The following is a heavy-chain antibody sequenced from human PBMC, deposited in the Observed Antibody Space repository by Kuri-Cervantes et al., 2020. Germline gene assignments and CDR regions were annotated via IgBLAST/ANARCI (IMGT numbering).Heavy chain of an antibody. Sequence: GGSLRLSCAASGFAFSSYGMHWVRQAPGKGLEWVAVISYDGSNKYYADSVKGRFTISRDNSKNTLYLQMNSLRSEDTAVYYCAKDSYGGIHPEGFDIWGQGTMVTVSS. CDR3: AKDSYGGIHPEGFDI. V-gene: IGHV3-30*18. CDR2: ISYDGSNK. D-gene: IGHD4-23*01. CDR1: GFAFSSYG. J-gene: IGHJ3*02.